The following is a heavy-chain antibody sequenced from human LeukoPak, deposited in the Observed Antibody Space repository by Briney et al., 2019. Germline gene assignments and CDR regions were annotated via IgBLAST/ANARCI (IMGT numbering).Heavy chain of an antibody. CDR3: ARESRYCSSTSCCLGSLDY. D-gene: IGHD2-2*01. CDR2: FDPEDGET. CDR1: GYTLTELS. J-gene: IGHJ4*02. V-gene: IGHV1-24*01. Sequence: ASVKVSCKVSGYTLTELSMHWVRQAPGKGLEWMGGFDPEDGETIYAQKFQGRVTMTWDTSISTAYMEVSRLRSDDTAIYYCARESRYCSSTSCCLGSLDYWGQGTLVTVSS.